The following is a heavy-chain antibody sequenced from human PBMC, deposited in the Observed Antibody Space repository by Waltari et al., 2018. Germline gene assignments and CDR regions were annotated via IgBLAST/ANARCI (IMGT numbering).Heavy chain of an antibody. V-gene: IGHV3-30*02. CDR1: VFPFNDYI. Sequence: QVQLVESGGGVVQPGVSLRLSCAAAVFPFNDYIMHWIRQAPGKGLEWVAYVLYDGSNKYYADSVKGRFTIYRDNSKTTVYLQMNSLRPEDTAVYYCVKDMARSAPGMDVWGKGTTVAVSS. CDR2: VLYDGSNK. D-gene: IGHD7-27*01. J-gene: IGHJ6*04. CDR3: VKDMARSAPGMDV.